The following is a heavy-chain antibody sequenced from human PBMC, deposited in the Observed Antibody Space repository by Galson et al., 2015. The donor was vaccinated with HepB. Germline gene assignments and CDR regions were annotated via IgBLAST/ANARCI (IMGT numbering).Heavy chain of an antibody. J-gene: IGHJ4*02. V-gene: IGHV3-23*01. CDR1: GFTFRSHA. CDR2: ISYFGIST. D-gene: IGHD1-26*01. CDR3: AKDIYSGSFSHYFDS. Sequence: SLRLSCAASGFTFRSHAMNWVRQAPGKGLEWVSAISYFGISTEYADSVRGRFTVSRDDSTNTLYLQMTGLRAEDTAVYYSAKDIYSGSFSHYFDSWGQGTPVTVSS.